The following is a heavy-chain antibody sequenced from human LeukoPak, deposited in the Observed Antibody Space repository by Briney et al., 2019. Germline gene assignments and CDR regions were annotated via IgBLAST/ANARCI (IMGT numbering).Heavy chain of an antibody. J-gene: IGHJ4*02. D-gene: IGHD2-2*02. CDR3: ARDPCSSTSCYSLDY. CDR1: GYTFTGYY. CDR2: INPNSGGT. Sequence: GASVKVSCKASGYTFTGYYMHWVRQAPGQGLEWMGWINPNSGGTNYAQKFQGRVTMTRDTSISTAYMELSRLRSDATAVYYCARDPCSSTSCYSLDYWGQGTLVTVSS. V-gene: IGHV1-2*02.